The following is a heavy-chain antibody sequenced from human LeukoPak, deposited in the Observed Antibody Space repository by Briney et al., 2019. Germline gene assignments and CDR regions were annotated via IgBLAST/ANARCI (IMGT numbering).Heavy chain of an antibody. Sequence: GGSLRLSCAASGFTFSDCAMHWVRQAPGKGLEWVAVISYDGSNIYNADSVKGRFTISRDNSKNTLFLQMNSLRAEDTAVYYCARGSKYFYCYYMDVWGKGTTVTVSS. D-gene: IGHD6-6*01. CDR2: ISYDGSNI. CDR1: GFTFSDCA. J-gene: IGHJ6*03. V-gene: IGHV3-30*04. CDR3: ARGSKYFYCYYMDV.